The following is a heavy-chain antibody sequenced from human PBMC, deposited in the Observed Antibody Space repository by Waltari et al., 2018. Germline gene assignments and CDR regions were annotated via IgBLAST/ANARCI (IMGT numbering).Heavy chain of an antibody. D-gene: IGHD2-15*01. V-gene: IGHV3-21*01. CDR2: ISPTSAFI. Sequence: EVQLVESGGGLVKPGGPLRPSCAASGFTLSDSSLNWFRQAPGKGLEWVSSISPTSAFIYYADSVRGRFTISRDNAKNSLFLQMNGLRADDTAVFYCSRHTPCHAGICPHAFDIWGQGTVVTVSS. CDR1: GFTLSDSS. CDR3: SRHTPCHAGICPHAFDI. J-gene: IGHJ3*02.